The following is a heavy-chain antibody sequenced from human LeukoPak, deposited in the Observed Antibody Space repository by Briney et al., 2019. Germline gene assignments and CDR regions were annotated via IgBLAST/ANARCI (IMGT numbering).Heavy chain of an antibody. CDR1: GFPFSSYG. CDR3: ANMIITMVRGVKM. CDR2: ISGSGGST. D-gene: IGHD3-10*01. V-gene: IGHV3-23*01. Sequence: GGSLRLSCAASGFPFSSYGMSWVRQTPGKGLELVSAISGSGGSTYYADSVKGRFTISRDNSKNTLYLQMNSLRAEDMAVYYCANMIITMVRGVKMGGQGTLVTVSS. J-gene: IGHJ4*02.